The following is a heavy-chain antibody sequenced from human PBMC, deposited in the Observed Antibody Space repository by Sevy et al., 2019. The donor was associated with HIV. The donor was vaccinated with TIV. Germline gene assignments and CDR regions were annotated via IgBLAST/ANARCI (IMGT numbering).Heavy chain of an antibody. CDR3: ARLNGFEPYSYYALDV. Sequence: GESLKISCEGSGYSFTHYWIAWVRQIPGKGLEWMGIIYPGDPAPTYSPSFQGRVTISADKSINIAYLQWSRLGASDTAIYYCARLNGFEPYSYYALDVWGQGTTVTVSS. CDR1: GYSFTHYW. CDR2: IYPGDPAP. J-gene: IGHJ6*02. D-gene: IGHD5-12*01. V-gene: IGHV5-51*01.